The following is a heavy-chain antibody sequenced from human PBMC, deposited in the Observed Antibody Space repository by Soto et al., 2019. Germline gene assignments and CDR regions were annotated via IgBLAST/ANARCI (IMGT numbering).Heavy chain of an antibody. CDR2: IYYSART. Sequence: SETLSLTCTVSGGSISSGDYYWSWIRQPPGKGLEWIGSIYYSARTFYKPSLKSRVIISVDTSKSQFSLKLTSVTAADTAVYYCATRPMDYNDYEWGAASLYGMDVWGPETTVTVSS. CDR1: GGSISSGDYY. V-gene: IGHV4-30-4*01. CDR3: ATRPMDYNDYEWGAASLYGMDV. J-gene: IGHJ6*02. D-gene: IGHD4-17*01.